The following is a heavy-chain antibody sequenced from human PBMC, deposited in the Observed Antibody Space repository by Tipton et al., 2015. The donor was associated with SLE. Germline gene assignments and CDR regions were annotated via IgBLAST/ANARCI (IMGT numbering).Heavy chain of an antibody. D-gene: IGHD2-21*01. Sequence: TLSLTCSVSGGSISGYYWSWIRQPPRKGLEWIGYIYYSGSTNYNPSLMSRVTISVDTSKNQFTLKLNSVTTADTAVYYCARCGGGYGLDVWCQWTPVPVSS. CDR3: ARCGGGYGLDV. J-gene: IGHJ6*02. V-gene: IGHV4-59*01. CDR2: IYYSGST. CDR1: GGSISGYY.